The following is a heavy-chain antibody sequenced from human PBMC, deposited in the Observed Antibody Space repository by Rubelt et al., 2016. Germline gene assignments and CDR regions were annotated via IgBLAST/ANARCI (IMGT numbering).Heavy chain of an antibody. CDR3: ARLILRGELDY. Sequence: WLTCTVSGGSISSYSWGWIRQPPGRGLEWIGSVSYTGTTFISPSLKSRVTMSVDTSNNRFSLKMSSVTAADAAVSYCARLILRGELDYWGQGALVTVSS. J-gene: IGHJ4*02. V-gene: IGHV4-39*01. CDR2: VSYTGTT. D-gene: IGHD3-10*01. CDR1: GGSISSYS.